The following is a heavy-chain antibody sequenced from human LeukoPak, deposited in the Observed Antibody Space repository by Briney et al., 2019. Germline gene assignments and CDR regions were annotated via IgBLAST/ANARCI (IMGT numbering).Heavy chain of an antibody. CDR1: GVSISSYY. CDR3: AMTFYGDGDY. D-gene: IGHD4-17*01. Sequence: SETLSLTRTVSGVSISSYYWSWIRQSPRKGLEWVGHIYYSRSPNYNRSLKSRVTISVDTSKNQFSLKLSSVTAADTAVYYCAMTFYGDGDYWGQGTLVTASS. V-gene: IGHV4-59*08. CDR2: IYYSRSP. J-gene: IGHJ4*02.